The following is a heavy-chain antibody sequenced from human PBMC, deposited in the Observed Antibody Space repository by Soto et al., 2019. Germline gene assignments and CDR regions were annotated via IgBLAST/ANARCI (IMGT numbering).Heavy chain of an antibody. D-gene: IGHD4-17*01. CDR3: ARGIKYGAYSRWFDP. CDR1: GYTFTSYD. J-gene: IGHJ5*02. CDR2: MNPNSGNT. Sequence: ASVKVSCKASGYTFTSYDINWVRQATGQGLEYLGWMNPNSGNTAYVQKFQGRVTMTWDTSITTAYMELSSLRSEYTSVYFCARGIKYGAYSRWFDPWGQGTLVTVSS. V-gene: IGHV1-8*01.